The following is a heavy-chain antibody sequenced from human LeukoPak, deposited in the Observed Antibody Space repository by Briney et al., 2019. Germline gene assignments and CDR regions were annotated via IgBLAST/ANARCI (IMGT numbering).Heavy chain of an antibody. J-gene: IGHJ5*02. D-gene: IGHD2-2*01. Sequence: GASVKVSCKASGYTFTIYGISLVRQAPGQGLEWVGWISAYNGNANYAQKLQGRVTITTDTSTTTAYMELRSLRSDDTAAYYCARNPYCCSTSCYDWFDPWGQGTGVSVS. CDR3: ARNPYCCSTSCYDWFDP. CDR1: GYTFTIYG. V-gene: IGHV1-18*01. CDR2: ISAYNGNA.